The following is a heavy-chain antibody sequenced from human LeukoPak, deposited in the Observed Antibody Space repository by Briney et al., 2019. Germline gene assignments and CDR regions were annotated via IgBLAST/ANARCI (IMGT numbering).Heavy chain of an antibody. CDR2: IWYDGSNK. D-gene: IGHD1-26*01. V-gene: IGHV3-33*01. CDR1: GFTFSSYG. J-gene: IGHJ4*02. Sequence: PGRSLRLSCAASGFTFSSYGMHWVRRTPGKGLEWVAVIWYDGSNKYYADSVKGRFTISRDNAKNSLYLQMNSLRAEDTAVYYCARGGGSYDYWGQGTLVTVSS. CDR3: ARGGGSYDY.